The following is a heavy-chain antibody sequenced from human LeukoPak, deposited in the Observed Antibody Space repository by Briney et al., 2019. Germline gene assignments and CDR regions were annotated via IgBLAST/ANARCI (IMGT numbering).Heavy chain of an antibody. J-gene: IGHJ4*02. Sequence: GESLKISCKASGYTFANYWIGWVRQMPGRGLEWMAIIYPGDFDTRYSPSFQGQVTISDDKSITTAYLQWSSLKASDTAMYYCARWQFYESGGHYSAFFDYWGQGIPVAVSS. CDR2: IYPGDFDT. V-gene: IGHV5-51*01. D-gene: IGHD3-22*01. CDR3: ARWQFYESGGHYSAFFDY. CDR1: GYTFANYW.